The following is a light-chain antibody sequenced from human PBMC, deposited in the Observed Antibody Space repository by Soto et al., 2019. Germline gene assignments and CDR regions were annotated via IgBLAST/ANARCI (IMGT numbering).Light chain of an antibody. J-gene: IGLJ3*02. V-gene: IGLV2-14*01. CDR1: SSDVGGYNY. Sequence: QPVLTQPASVSGSPGQSITISCTGTSSDVGGYNYVSWYQQHPGKAPKLMIYEVSNRPSGVSNRFSGSKSGNTASLTISGLQAEDEADYYCSSYTSSGVFGGGTKLTVL. CDR3: SSYTSSGV. CDR2: EVS.